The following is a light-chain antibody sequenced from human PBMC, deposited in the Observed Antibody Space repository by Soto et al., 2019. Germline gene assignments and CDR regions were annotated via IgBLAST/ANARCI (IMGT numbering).Light chain of an antibody. CDR1: QSINSNY. Sequence: EIVLTQSPGSLSLSPGERATLSCRASQSINSNYLAWYQQRPGQTPRLLIYGASSRAAGIPDRFSGSGSGTDFTLTISRLEPDDFAVYYCQQYGGSPSYTFGQGTKLEIK. CDR2: GAS. J-gene: IGKJ2*01. V-gene: IGKV3-20*01. CDR3: QQYGGSPSYT.